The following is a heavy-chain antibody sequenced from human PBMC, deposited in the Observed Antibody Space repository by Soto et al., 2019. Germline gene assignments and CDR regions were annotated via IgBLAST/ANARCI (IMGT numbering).Heavy chain of an antibody. CDR3: ARANWYSEY. J-gene: IGHJ4*02. D-gene: IGHD7-27*01. CDR2: IYYTGST. V-gene: IGHV4-59*13. Sequence: QVHLEVSGPGLVKPSETLSLTCTVSGGSITNTYWCWNRQPPGKELEWIGYIYYTGSTNYNPTLKSRLTMSVDTSKDQCSLTLTSLTAADTAIFYCARANWYSEYWGQGTLVTVSS. CDR1: GGSITNTY.